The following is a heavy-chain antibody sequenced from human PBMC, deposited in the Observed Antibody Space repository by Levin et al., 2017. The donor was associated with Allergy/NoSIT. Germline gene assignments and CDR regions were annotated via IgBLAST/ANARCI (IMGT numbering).Heavy chain of an antibody. CDR2: ISWNSGSI. V-gene: IGHV3-9*01. Sequence: AGGSLRLSCAVSGFSFDDYAMHWVRQAPGKGLEWVSGISWNSGSIIYSDSVKGRFTISRDNAKNSLSLQMNSLRVEDTALYYCAKMDCSSINCYPDFWGQGTRVTVSS. CDR3: AKMDCSSINCYPDF. CDR1: GFSFDDYA. D-gene: IGHD2-2*01. J-gene: IGHJ4*02.